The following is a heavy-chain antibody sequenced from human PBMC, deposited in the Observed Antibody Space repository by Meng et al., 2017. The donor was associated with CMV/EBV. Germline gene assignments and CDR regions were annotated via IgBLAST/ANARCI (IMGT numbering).Heavy chain of an antibody. J-gene: IGHJ4*02. CDR3: AKQGYDFWSGSFDY. CDR1: GFTFSSYG. CDR2: IRYDGSNK. Sequence: GQAGGCGGGAGQPGGSQEPSCAGSGFTFSSYGMPWVRQAPGKGLEWVAFIRYDGSNKYYADSVKGRFTISRDNSKNTLYLQMNSLRAEDTAVYYCAKQGYDFWSGSFDYWGQGTLVTVSS. D-gene: IGHD3-3*01. V-gene: IGHV3-30*02.